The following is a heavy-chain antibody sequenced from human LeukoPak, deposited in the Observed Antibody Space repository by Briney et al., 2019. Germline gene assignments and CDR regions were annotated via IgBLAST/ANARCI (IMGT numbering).Heavy chain of an antibody. CDR2: ISGSDSGT. CDR3: AKGVVVAPDVTPFDY. CDR1: RFTFSTYA. J-gene: IGHJ4*02. V-gene: IGHV3-23*01. D-gene: IGHD2-2*01. Sequence: PGGSLRLSCAASRFTFSTYAMSWVRQAPGKRLEWVSAISGSDSGTYYADSVKGRFTISRDNSKNTLYLQMNSLRAEDTAVYYCAKGVVVAPDVTPFDYWGQGTLVTVSS.